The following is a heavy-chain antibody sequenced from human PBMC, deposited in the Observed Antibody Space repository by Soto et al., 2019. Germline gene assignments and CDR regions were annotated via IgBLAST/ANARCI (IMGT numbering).Heavy chain of an antibody. CDR1: GYTFVSHG. J-gene: IGHJ3*01. CDR2: ISADNDNG. D-gene: IGHD6-13*01. V-gene: IGHV1-18*01. CDR3: VNAAWQQSTSDV. Sequence: ASVKVSCKASGYTFVSHGISWVRQAPGQVFEWMGWISADNDNGNSAQKFQDRVTITIETSTNTAYMELRNLTSDDTALYYCVNAAWQQSTSDVCGQGTGVTVSS.